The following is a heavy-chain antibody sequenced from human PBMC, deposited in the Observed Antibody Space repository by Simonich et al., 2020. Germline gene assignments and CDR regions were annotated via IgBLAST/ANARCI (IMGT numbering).Heavy chain of an antibody. Sequence: GGSLRLSCAASVFTFSSYWMHWVRQAPGKGLVWVSRINSDGSSTSYADSVKGRFTISRDNAKNTLYLQMNSLRAEDTAVYYCARVGGSYYSNFDYWGQGTLVTVSS. CDR2: INSDGSST. V-gene: IGHV3-74*01. CDR3: ARVGGSYYSNFDY. CDR1: VFTFSSYW. J-gene: IGHJ4*02. D-gene: IGHD1-26*01.